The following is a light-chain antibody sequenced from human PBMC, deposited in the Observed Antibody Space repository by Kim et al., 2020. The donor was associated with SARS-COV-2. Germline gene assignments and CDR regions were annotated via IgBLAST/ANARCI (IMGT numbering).Light chain of an antibody. V-gene: IGLV1-40*01. Sequence: VTISFTGTSSNIGADLDVHWYQQLPGTAPKLLIYGNTNRPSGVPDRFSGSKSGISASLAIAGLQAEDAADYYCQSYDNSLSGFYVFGTGTQLTVL. CDR2: GNT. CDR3: QSYDNSLSGFYV. CDR1: SSNIGADLD. J-gene: IGLJ1*01.